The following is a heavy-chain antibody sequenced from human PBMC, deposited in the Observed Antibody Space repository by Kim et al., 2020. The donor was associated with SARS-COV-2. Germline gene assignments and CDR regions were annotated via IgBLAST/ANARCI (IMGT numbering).Heavy chain of an antibody. CDR2: ISWNSGSI. CDR3: ATVGATSGAFDI. V-gene: IGHV3-9*01. CDR1: GFTFGDYA. D-gene: IGHD1-26*01. J-gene: IGHJ3*02. Sequence: GGSLRLSCAASGFTFGDYAMHWVRQAPGKGLEWVSGISWNSGSIGYADSVKGRFTISRDNAKNSLYLQMNSLRAEDTALYYCATVGATSGAFDIWGQGTMVTVSS.